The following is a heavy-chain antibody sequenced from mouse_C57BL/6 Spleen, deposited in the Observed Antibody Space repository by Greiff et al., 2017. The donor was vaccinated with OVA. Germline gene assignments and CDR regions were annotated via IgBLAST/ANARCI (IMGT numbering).Heavy chain of an antibody. Sequence: QVQLKQPGAELVKPGASVKMSCKASGYTFTSYWITWVKQRPGQGLEWIGDLYPGSGSTNYNEKFKSKATLTVDTSSSTAYMQLSSLTSEDSAVYYCARDSNYGAMDYWGQGTSVTVSS. J-gene: IGHJ4*01. CDR2: LYPGSGST. CDR1: GYTFTSYW. CDR3: ARDSNYGAMDY. V-gene: IGHV1-55*01. D-gene: IGHD2-5*01.